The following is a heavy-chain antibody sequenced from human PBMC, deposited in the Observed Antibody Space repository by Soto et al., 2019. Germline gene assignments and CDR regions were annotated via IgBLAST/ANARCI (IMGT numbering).Heavy chain of an antibody. CDR1: DFTFRNYW. D-gene: IGHD4-17*01. J-gene: IGHJ4*02. CDR3: ANYGAYSFDN. Sequence: EVQLVESGGGLVQPGGSQRLSCAASDFTFRNYWMSWVRQAPGKGLEWVASIKEDGSEKYYAVSVKGRFTISRDNAKNSLYLEMNSLRAEDTAVYYCANYGAYSFDNWGQGTLVIVSP. CDR2: IKEDGSEK. V-gene: IGHV3-7*01.